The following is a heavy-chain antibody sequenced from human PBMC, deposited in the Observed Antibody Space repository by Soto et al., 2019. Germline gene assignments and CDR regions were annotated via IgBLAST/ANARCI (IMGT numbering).Heavy chain of an antibody. V-gene: IGHV3-9*01. J-gene: IGHJ3*02. CDR3: AKARLLWFGELSDAFDI. Sequence: EVQLVESGGGLVQPGRSLRLSCAASGFTFDDYAMHWVRQAPGKGLEWVSGISWNSGSIGYADSVKGRFTISRDNAKNSLYLQMNSLGAEDTALYYCAKARLLWFGELSDAFDIWGQGTMVTVSS. D-gene: IGHD3-10*01. CDR2: ISWNSGSI. CDR1: GFTFDDYA.